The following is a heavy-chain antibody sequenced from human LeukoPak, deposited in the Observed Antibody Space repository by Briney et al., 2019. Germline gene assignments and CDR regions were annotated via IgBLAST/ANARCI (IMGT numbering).Heavy chain of an antibody. CDR1: GGSISSSSYY. CDR2: IYYSGST. V-gene: IGHV4-39*01. Sequence: PSETLSLTCAVSGGSISSSSYYWGWIRQPPGKELEWIGSIYYSGSTYYNPSLKSRVTISVDTSKNQFSLKLSSVTAADTAVYYCASIVEMATNPWDYWGQGTLVTVSS. J-gene: IGHJ4*02. D-gene: IGHD5-24*01. CDR3: ASIVEMATNPWDY.